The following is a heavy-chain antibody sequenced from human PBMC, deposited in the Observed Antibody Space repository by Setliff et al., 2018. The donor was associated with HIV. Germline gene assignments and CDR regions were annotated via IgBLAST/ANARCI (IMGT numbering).Heavy chain of an antibody. J-gene: IGHJ4*02. CDR1: GFTFNHYA. CDR3: VRVGPWYYARSGYLASWDY. Sequence: ASVKVSCKASGFTFNHYALSWVRQAPGQRPEWMGGTNPQSDIANYAQRFQGRVTITADHSTTTTYMELTSLRADDTAVYYCVRVGPWYYARSGYLASWDYWGQGTLVTSPQ. V-gene: IGHV1-69*10. D-gene: IGHD3-22*01. CDR2: TNPQSDIA.